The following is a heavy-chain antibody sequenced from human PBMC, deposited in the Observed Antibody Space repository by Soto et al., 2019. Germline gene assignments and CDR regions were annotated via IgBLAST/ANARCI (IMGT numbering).Heavy chain of an antibody. J-gene: IGHJ4*02. CDR2: INPSGGST. V-gene: IGHV1-46*01. Sequence: QVQLVQSGAEVKKPGASVKVSCKASGYTFTTYYIHWVRQAPGQGLEWMGMINPSGGSTSYAQKSQGRVTMTRDTSTSTVYMELSSLRSEDTAVYYCARNDKSGLDYWGQGTLVTVS. CDR1: GYTFTTYY. D-gene: IGHD1-1*01. CDR3: ARNDKSGLDY.